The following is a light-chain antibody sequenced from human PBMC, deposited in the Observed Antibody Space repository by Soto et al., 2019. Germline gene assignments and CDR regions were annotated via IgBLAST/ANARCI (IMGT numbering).Light chain of an antibody. CDR3: QQRSNWPRT. J-gene: IGKJ1*01. CDR2: GVS. V-gene: IGKV3-11*01. Sequence: EIVLTQSPATLSLSPGERGTLSCRASQSVSSSLAWFQQRPGQAPMLLIYGVSNRATGVPARFSGSGSGTDFTLTISSLEPEDVTVYYCQQRSNWPRTFGQGTKVEIK. CDR1: QSVSSS.